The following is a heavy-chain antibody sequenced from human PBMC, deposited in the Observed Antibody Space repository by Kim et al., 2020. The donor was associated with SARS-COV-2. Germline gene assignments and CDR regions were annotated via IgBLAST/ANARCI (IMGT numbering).Heavy chain of an antibody. J-gene: IGHJ4*02. V-gene: IGHV1-18*01. Sequence: NDEQKLQGRVTMTTDTSTSTAYMELRSMRSDDTAVYYCARAPMRVIYLSDYWGQGTLVTVSS. CDR3: ARAPMRVIYLSDY. D-gene: IGHD2-21*01.